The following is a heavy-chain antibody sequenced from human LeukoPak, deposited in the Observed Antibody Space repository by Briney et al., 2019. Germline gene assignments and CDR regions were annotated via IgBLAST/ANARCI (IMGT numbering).Heavy chain of an antibody. CDR1: GGSFSGYY. V-gene: IGHV4-34*01. Sequence: SETLSLTCAVYGGSFSGYYWSRIRQPPGKGLEWIGEINHSGSTNYNPSLKSRVTISVDTSKNQFSLKLSSVTAADTAVYYCARGQKVLLWFGELLMYNWFDPWGQGTLVTVSS. J-gene: IGHJ5*02. CDR3: ARGQKVLLWFGELLMYNWFDP. D-gene: IGHD3-10*01. CDR2: INHSGST.